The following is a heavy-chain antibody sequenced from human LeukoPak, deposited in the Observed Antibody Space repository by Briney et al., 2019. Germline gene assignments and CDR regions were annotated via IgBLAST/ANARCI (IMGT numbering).Heavy chain of an antibody. CDR2: MNPNSGNT. V-gene: IGHV1-8*01. Sequence: ASVKVSCKASGYTFTSYDINWVRQATGQGLEWMGWMNPNSGNTGYAQKFQGRVTMTRNTSISTAYMELSSLRSEDTAVYYCARVDSYGYSSLSYYYYGMDVWGQGTTVTVSS. CDR1: GYTFTSYD. CDR3: ARVDSYGYSSLSYYYYGMDV. J-gene: IGHJ6*02. D-gene: IGHD5-18*01.